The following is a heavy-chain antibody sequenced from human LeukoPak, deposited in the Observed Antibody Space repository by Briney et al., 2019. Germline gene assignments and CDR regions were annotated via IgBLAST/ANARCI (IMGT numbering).Heavy chain of an antibody. Sequence: PSETLSLTCTVSGGSINSDTYYWTWIRQHPGKGLEWIGYIYYSGNTYYNPSLKSRVTISIDTSKNQFFLKLSSVTAADTAVYYCARTYYYDSSGYYSHIDYWGQGTLVTVSS. J-gene: IGHJ4*02. V-gene: IGHV4-31*03. CDR1: GGSINSDTYY. CDR3: ARTYYYDSSGYYSHIDY. CDR2: IYYSGNT. D-gene: IGHD3-22*01.